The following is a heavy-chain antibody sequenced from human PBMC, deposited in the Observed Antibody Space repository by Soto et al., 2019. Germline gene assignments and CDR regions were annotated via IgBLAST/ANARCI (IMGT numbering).Heavy chain of an antibody. J-gene: IGHJ3*02. Sequence: SGGSLRLSCAASGFTFDDYAMHWVRQAPGKGLEWVSGISWNSGSIGYADSVKGRFTISRDNAKNSLYLQMNSLRAEDTALYYCAKASTVALDAFDIWGQGTMVTVSS. V-gene: IGHV3-9*01. D-gene: IGHD6-19*01. CDR2: ISWNSGSI. CDR3: AKASTVALDAFDI. CDR1: GFTFDDYA.